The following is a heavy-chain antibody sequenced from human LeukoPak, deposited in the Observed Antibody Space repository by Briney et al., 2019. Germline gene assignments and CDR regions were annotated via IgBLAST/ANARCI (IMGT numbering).Heavy chain of an antibody. Sequence: GGSLRLSCAASGFPFRSYDMHWVRQPTGKGLEWVSAIGTGGDTYYPDSMKGRFTVVRENARNTMYLQLSSLRAGDTAMYYCARRSAAAGVDGFDIWGQGTMVIVSS. J-gene: IGHJ3*02. CDR3: ARRSAAAGVDGFDI. D-gene: IGHD6-13*01. CDR2: IGTGGDT. CDR1: GFPFRSYD. V-gene: IGHV3-13*01.